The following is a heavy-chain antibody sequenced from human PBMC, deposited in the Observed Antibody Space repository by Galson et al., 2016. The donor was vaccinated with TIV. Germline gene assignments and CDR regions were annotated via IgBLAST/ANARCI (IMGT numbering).Heavy chain of an antibody. CDR2: MWYDGSDK. D-gene: IGHD6-19*01. CDR3: GRAFYNNGWFIEY. CDR1: GFTFASYG. J-gene: IGHJ4*02. Sequence: SLRLSCAASGFTFASYGMHWVRQAPGKGLEWVTLMWYDGSDKYYADSVKGRFTISRDNSKNTLYLQMTSLRAEDTAMYYCGRAFYNNGWFIEYWGQGTLVTVSS. V-gene: IGHV3-33*01.